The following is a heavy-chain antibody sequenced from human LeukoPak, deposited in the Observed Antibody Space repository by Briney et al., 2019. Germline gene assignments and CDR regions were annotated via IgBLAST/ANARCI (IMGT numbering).Heavy chain of an antibody. V-gene: IGHV4-61*01. CDR1: GDSVSSSPYY. D-gene: IGHD5-24*01. Sequence: SETLSLTCSVSGDSVSSSPYYWGWIRQPPGKGLEWIGNTFSTSTLYNASLRSRVTIVVDTSKNQFSLKLTSATAADTAIYLCARYKFHNYFDPWGQGTLVTVSS. CDR3: ARYKFHNYFDP. CDR2: TFSTST. J-gene: IGHJ5*02.